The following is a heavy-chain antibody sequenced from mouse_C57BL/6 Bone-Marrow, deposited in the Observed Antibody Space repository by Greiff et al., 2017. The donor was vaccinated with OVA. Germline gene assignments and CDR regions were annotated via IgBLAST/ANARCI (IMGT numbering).Heavy chain of an antibody. D-gene: IGHD2-4*01. CDR2: SRNKANDYTT. CDR1: GFTFSDFY. V-gene: IGHV7-1*01. Sequence: EVNVVESGGGLVQSGRSLRLSCATSGFTFSDFYMEWVRQAPGKGLEWIAASRNKANDYTTEYSASVKGRFIVSRDTSQSILYLQMNALRAEDTAIYYCAREGYDYDDGGYAMDYWGQGTSVTVSS. CDR3: AREGYDYDDGGYAMDY. J-gene: IGHJ4*01.